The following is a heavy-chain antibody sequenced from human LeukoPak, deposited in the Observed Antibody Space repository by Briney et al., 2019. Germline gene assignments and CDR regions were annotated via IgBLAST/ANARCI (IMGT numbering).Heavy chain of an antibody. V-gene: IGHV2-5*02. Sequence: SGPTLVKPTQTVTLTCTFSGFSLSTSGVGVGCMLQPPGKALEWLALIYWDDDKRYSPSLKSRLTITKDTSKNQVVLTMTNMDPVDTATYYCAHTYSGSIYFDYWGQGTLVTVSS. CDR2: IYWDDDK. J-gene: IGHJ4*02. D-gene: IGHD6-6*01. CDR3: AHTYSGSIYFDY. CDR1: GFSLSTSGVG.